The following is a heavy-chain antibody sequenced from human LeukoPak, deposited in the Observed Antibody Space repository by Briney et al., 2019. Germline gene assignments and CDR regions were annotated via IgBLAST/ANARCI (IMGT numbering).Heavy chain of an antibody. CDR3: ARADYGDYFDY. D-gene: IGHD4-17*01. Sequence: SETLSLTCTVSGGSISSYHWSWIRQPPGKGLEWIGYIYYSGSTNYNPSLKSRVTISVDTSKNQFSLKLSSVTAADTAVYYCARADYGDYFDYWGQGTLVTVSS. J-gene: IGHJ4*02. CDR2: IYYSGST. V-gene: IGHV4-59*01. CDR1: GGSISSYH.